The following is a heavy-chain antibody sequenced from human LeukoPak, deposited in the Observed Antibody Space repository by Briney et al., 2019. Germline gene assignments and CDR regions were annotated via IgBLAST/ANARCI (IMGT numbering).Heavy chain of an antibody. CDR3: ASSNYYDSSGYIGAFDI. V-gene: IGHV4-59*01. CDR2: IYYSGST. D-gene: IGHD3-22*01. Sequence: SETLSLTCTVSGGSISSYYWSWIRQPPGKGLEWIGYIYYSGSTNYNPSLKSRVTISVDTSKNQFSLKLSSVTAADTAVYYCASSNYYDSSGYIGAFDIWGQGTMVTVSS. J-gene: IGHJ3*02. CDR1: GGSISSYY.